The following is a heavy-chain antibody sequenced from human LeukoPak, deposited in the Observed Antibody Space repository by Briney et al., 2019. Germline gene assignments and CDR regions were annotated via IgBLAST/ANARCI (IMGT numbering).Heavy chain of an antibody. Sequence: GGSLRLSCAASGFTFSSDWMHWVRQAPGEGLVWVSRITNDASSTSYADSVKGRFTISRDNAKNPLYLEMSSLRAEDTAVYYCVRDSSVTRMDVWGKGTTVTVSS. CDR2: ITNDASST. CDR3: VRDSSVTRMDV. D-gene: IGHD4-17*01. V-gene: IGHV3-74*01. CDR1: GFTFSSDW. J-gene: IGHJ6*04.